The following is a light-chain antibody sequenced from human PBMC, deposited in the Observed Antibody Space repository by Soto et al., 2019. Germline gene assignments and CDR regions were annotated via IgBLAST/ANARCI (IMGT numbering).Light chain of an antibody. CDR3: QQYNNWPWT. CDR1: PSVSSN. CDR2: GAS. J-gene: IGKJ1*01. Sequence: EIVMPQSHATLSVSPGESSTLSCRASPSVSSNLAWYQQKPGQAHRLLIYGASTRATGVPARFSGSGSGTEFTLTISSLQSEEFAVYYCQQYNNWPWTFGQGTKVDIK. V-gene: IGKV3-15*01.